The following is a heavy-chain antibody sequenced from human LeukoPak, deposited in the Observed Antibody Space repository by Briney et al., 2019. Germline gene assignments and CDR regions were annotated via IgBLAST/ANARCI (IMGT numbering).Heavy chain of an antibody. Sequence: GGSLRLSCAASGFTFSSYGMHWVRQAPGKGLEWVAVIWYDGSNKYYADSVKGRFTISRDNSKNTLYLQMNSLRAEDTAVYYCARGPLHREGDDGITFGGVIEDWGQGTLVTVSS. V-gene: IGHV3-33*01. CDR2: IWYDGSNK. CDR1: GFTFSSYG. J-gene: IGHJ4*02. D-gene: IGHD3-16*02. CDR3: ARGPLHREGDDGITFGGVIED.